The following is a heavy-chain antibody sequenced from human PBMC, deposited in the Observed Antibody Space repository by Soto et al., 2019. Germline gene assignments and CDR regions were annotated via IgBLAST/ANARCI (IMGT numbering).Heavy chain of an antibody. CDR2: INYSGST. Sequence: QVQLQESGPGLVKPSQTLSLTCTVTGGSINSGSYYWSWIRQHPGKGLEWIGNINYSGSTYYNPSLASLVLMSVDATNHQFMLMLTSVPAGCTAIHCCGGERLIGQDCGSWGEGTMVTVSS. D-gene: IGHD2-21*01. CDR1: GGSINSGSYY. V-gene: IGHV4-31*01. CDR3: GGERLIGQDCGS. J-gene: IGHJ5*02.